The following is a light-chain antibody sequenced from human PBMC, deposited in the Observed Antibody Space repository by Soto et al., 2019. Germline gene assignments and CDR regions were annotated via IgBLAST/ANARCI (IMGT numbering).Light chain of an antibody. J-gene: IGKJ1*01. CDR3: LQYHNLWA. V-gene: IGKV3-15*01. CDR1: QNIYSN. CDR2: RAS. Sequence: IVMTQSPATLSVSPGERATFSCRASQNIYSNIAWYQQRPGQAPRLLIYRASTRATGVPARFSGSGSGTEFTLTISSLQSEDFAGYSCLQYHNLWAFGQGTKVEIK.